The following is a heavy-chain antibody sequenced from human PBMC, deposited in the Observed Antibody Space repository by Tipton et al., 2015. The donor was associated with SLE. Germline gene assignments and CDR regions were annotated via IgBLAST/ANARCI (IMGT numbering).Heavy chain of an antibody. CDR2: IDSDGSDT. CDR1: GFTFRNFW. Sequence: SLRLSCTASGFTFRNFWMHWVRQAPGKGLVWVSRIDSDGSDTIYADSVKGRFTISRDNAKNTLYLQLNSLRAEDTAAYYCARDLTGGKDSWGQGTLLTVAS. V-gene: IGHV3-74*01. D-gene: IGHD3-16*01. J-gene: IGHJ5*02. CDR3: ARDLTGGKDS.